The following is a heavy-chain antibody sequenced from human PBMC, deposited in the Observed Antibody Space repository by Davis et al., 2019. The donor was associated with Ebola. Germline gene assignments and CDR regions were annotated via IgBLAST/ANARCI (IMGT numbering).Heavy chain of an antibody. V-gene: IGHV3-23*01. Sequence: GESLKISCAASGFSFNNFGISWVRQSPGKGLEWISTFGGLDGGPNYGDSVKGRFTISRDNSKITVYLEMHTLRAEDTALYYCAKARAMGTTTYFDHWGQGTLVAVSS. J-gene: IGHJ4*02. CDR1: GFSFNNFG. D-gene: IGHD1-26*01. CDR2: FGGLDGGP. CDR3: AKARAMGTTTYFDH.